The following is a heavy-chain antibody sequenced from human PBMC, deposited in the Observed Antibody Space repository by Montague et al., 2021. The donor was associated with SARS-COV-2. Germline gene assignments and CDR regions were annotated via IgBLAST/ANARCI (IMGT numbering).Heavy chain of an antibody. V-gene: IGHV4-39*01. Sequence: SETLSLTCIVSGGSISSSSYYWGWLRQPPGKGLEWIGSIYYSGSTYYNPSLKSRVTISVDTSKNQFSLKLSSVTAADTAVYHCARQMTSWWELLYYFDYWGQGTLVTVSS. D-gene: IGHD1-26*01. CDR1: GGSISSSSYY. J-gene: IGHJ4*02. CDR3: ARQMTSWWELLYYFDY. CDR2: IYYSGST.